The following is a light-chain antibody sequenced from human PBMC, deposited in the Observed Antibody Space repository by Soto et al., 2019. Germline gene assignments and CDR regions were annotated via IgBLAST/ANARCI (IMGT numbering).Light chain of an antibody. J-gene: IGKJ4*01. CDR1: QSVSGY. Sequence: EVVLTQSPVTLSLSPGERATLSCRASQSVSGYLAWYQQKPGQAPRLLIYDTFNRATGTPARFSGSGSGTDLTLTISSLEPEDFAVYYCQHRSAWPITYGGGTKVEI. V-gene: IGKV3-11*01. CDR2: DTF. CDR3: QHRSAWPIT.